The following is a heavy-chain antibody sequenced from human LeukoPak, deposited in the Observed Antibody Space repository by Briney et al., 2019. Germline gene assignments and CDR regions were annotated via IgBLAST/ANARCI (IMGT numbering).Heavy chain of an antibody. Sequence: GGSLRLSCAASGFTFSSYSMNWVRQAPGKGLEWVSSISSSSSYIYYADSVKGRFTISRDNAKNSLYLQMISLRAEDTAVYYCAKDSGFHFFDYWGQGTLVTVSS. J-gene: IGHJ4*02. CDR1: GFTFSSYS. CDR2: ISSSSSYI. CDR3: AKDSGFHFFDY. V-gene: IGHV3-21*01.